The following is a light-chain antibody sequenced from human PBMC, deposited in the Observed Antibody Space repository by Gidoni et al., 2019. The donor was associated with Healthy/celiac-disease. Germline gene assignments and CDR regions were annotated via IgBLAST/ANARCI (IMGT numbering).Light chain of an antibody. J-gene: IGKJ1*01. CDR1: QSVSSY. CDR2: DAS. Sequence: IVLTQSSAPLSLSPGERATLSCRASQSVSSYLACYQQKPGQATRLLIYDASNRATGIPARFSNSESGTDFTLTISSLEPEDFAVYCCQQRSNWPSGTFGQGTKVEIK. CDR3: QQRSNWPSGT. V-gene: IGKV3-11*01.